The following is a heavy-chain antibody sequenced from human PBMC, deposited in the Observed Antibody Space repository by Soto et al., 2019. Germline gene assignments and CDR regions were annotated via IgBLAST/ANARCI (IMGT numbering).Heavy chain of an antibody. Sequence: AQTLSLPYVISGDSVSSNSSACNVIRQSPSRGLEWLGRTYYRSKWYNDYAVSVKSRITINPDTSKNQFSLQLNSVTPEDTAVYYCARDLDTAMVFGMDVWGQGATVTVSS. CDR2: TYYRSKWYN. CDR3: ARDLDTAMVFGMDV. D-gene: IGHD5-18*01. V-gene: IGHV6-1*01. CDR1: GDSVSSNSSA. J-gene: IGHJ6*02.